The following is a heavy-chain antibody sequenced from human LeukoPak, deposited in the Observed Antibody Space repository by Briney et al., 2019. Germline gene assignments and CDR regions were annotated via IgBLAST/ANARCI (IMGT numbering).Heavy chain of an antibody. D-gene: IGHD3-16*02. V-gene: IGHV3-23*01. CDR2: ISGSGGST. J-gene: IGHJ4*02. CDR3: AKIIHYDYVWGSYRYAFDY. Sequence: GGSLRLSCAASGFTFSSYAMSWVRQAPGKGLERVSAISGSGGSTYYADSVKGRFTISRDNSKNTLYLQMNSLRAEDTAVYYCAKIIHYDYVWGSYRYAFDYWGQGTLVTVSS. CDR1: GFTFSSYA.